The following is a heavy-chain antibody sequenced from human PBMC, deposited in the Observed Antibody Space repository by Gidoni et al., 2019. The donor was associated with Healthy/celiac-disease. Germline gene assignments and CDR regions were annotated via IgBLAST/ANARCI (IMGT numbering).Heavy chain of an antibody. V-gene: IGHV4-61*02. CDR2: IYTSGST. Sequence: QVQLQESGPGLVKPSQTLSLTCTVSGGSISSGSYYWRWIRQPAGKGLEWIGRIYTSGSTNYNPSLKIRVTISVDTSKNQFSLKLSSVTAADTAVYYCATLEWELNAFDIWGQGTMVTVSS. D-gene: IGHD1-26*01. CDR3: ATLEWELNAFDI. CDR1: GGSISSGSYY. J-gene: IGHJ3*02.